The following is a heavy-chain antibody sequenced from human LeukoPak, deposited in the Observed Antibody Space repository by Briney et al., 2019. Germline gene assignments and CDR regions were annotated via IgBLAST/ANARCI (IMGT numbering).Heavy chain of an antibody. CDR1: GFTFSNAW. D-gene: IGHD3-22*01. CDR3: TTSLTYYYDSSGYPFDY. V-gene: IGHV3-15*01. Sequence: GGSLRLSCAASGFTFSNAWMSWVRQAPGKGLEWVGRIKSKTDGGTTDYAAPVKGGFTISRDDSKNTLYLQMNSLKTEDTAVYYCTTSLTYYYDSSGYPFDYWGQGTLVTVSS. J-gene: IGHJ4*02. CDR2: IKSKTDGGTT.